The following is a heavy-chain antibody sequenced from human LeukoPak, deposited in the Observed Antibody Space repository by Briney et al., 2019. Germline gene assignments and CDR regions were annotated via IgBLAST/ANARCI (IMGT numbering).Heavy chain of an antibody. CDR3: ARRDRYCSSTSCYKSQAPVLDY. CDR2: INHSGST. J-gene: IGHJ4*02. CDR1: GGSFSGYY. V-gene: IGHV4-34*01. D-gene: IGHD2-2*02. Sequence: SETLSLTCAVYGGSFSGYYWSWIRQPPGKGLEWIGEINHSGSTNYNPSLKSRVTISVDTSKNQFSLKLSSVTAADTAVYYCARRDRYCSSTSCYKSQAPVLDYWGQGTLVTVTS.